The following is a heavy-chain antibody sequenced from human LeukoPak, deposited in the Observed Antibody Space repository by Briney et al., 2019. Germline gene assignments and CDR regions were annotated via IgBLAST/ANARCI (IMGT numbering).Heavy chain of an antibody. D-gene: IGHD1-26*01. CDR3: ARDYMAGATFQIQGPVDY. CDR2: IRHDGSNE. J-gene: IGHJ4*02. V-gene: IGHV3-30*02. Sequence: GGSLRLSCAASGFTFSSSGMHWVRQAPGKGLEWVAFIRHDGSNEYYADSVKGRFTISRDNAKNSLYLQMNSLRAEDTAVYYCARDYMAGATFQIQGPVDYWGQGTLVTVSS. CDR1: GFTFSSSG.